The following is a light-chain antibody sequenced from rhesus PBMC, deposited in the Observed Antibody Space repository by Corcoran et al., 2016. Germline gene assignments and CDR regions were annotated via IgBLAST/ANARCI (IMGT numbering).Light chain of an antibody. CDR3: LPYSRSPLT. V-gene: IGKV1-22*01. CDR2: TAS. CDR1: QSISRW. Sequence: DIQMTQSPSSLSASVGDTVTITCRASQSISRWLDWYQQKPGTAPKLLIYTASRLQSGAPSRFSGSGSGTDFTLTISRLQPEDFATYYCLPYSRSPLTFGGGTKVKLK. J-gene: IGKJ4*01.